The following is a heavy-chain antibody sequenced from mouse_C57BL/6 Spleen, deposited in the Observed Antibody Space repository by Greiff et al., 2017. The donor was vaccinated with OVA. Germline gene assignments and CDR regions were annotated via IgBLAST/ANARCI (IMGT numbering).Heavy chain of an antibody. V-gene: IGHV1-64*01. Sequence: VQLQQPGAELVKPGASVKLSCKASGYTFTSYWMHWVKQRPGQGLEWIGMIHPNSGSTNYNEKFKSKATLTVDKSSSTAYMQLSSLTSEDSAVYYCARGSLATVVAKNAMDYWGQGTSVTVSS. CDR2: IHPNSGST. CDR1: GYTFTSYW. CDR3: ARGSLATVVAKNAMDY. D-gene: IGHD1-1*01. J-gene: IGHJ4*01.